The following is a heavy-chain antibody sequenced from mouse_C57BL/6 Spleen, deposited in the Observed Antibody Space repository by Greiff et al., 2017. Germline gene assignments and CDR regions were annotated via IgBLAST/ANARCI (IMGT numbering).Heavy chain of an antibody. J-gene: IGHJ1*01. V-gene: IGHV5-17*01. CDR1: GFTFSDYG. CDR3: AWGGDYSSSGEALDD. CDR2: ISSGNGTT. D-gene: IGHD1-1*01. Sequence: EVQLLESGGGLVKPGGSVKLSCAASGFTFSDYGMHWVRQAPEKGLEWVAYISSGNGTTYYAATVKGRVTITTDNAKNTLYLQLTRLRSEDTAMYYCAWGGDYSSSGEALDDWGQGTTVTVSS.